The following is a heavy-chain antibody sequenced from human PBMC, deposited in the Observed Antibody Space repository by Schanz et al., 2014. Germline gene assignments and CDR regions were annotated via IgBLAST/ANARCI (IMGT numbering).Heavy chain of an antibody. CDR3: ARGGRGGYPGRAFDI. D-gene: IGHD5-12*01. CDR2: TSSDGSLK. CDR1: GFTFSSYA. V-gene: IGHV3-30*04. Sequence: QVQLVESGGGVVQPGRSLRLSCAASGFTFSSYAVHWVRQAPDKGLVWVAVTSSDGSLKYYADSVKGRFTISRDNSRDTVYRKMNSLRGEDTAVYYCARGGRGGYPGRAFDIGGQGTMVTASS. J-gene: IGHJ3*02.